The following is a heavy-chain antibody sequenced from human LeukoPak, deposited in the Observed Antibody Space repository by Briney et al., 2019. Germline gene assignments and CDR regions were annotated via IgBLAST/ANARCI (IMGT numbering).Heavy chain of an antibody. D-gene: IGHD6-19*01. CDR1: GGSFSSGSYF. Sequence: SETLSLTCTVSGGSFSSGSYFWSWIRQPPGRGLEWIGYVYFSGSTKYNPSLESRVTMSVDTSKNQFSLKLSSATAADTAVYYCARVNGSGWFDCWGQGTLVTVSS. V-gene: IGHV4-61*01. CDR2: VYFSGST. J-gene: IGHJ4*02. CDR3: ARVNGSGWFDC.